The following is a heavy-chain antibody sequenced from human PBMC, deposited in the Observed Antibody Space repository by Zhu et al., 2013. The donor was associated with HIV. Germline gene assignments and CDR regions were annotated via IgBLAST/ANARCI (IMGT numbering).Heavy chain of an antibody. CDR1: EYTFTAYY. Sequence: QVQLVQSGAEVKEPGASVKVSCQGSEYTFTAYYVHWVRQAPGHGLEWMGWINPNSGGTNYAQKFQGRVTMTRDTSISTAYMELSRLRSDDTAVYYCARGRGGDYYYDSSGTGAFDIWGQGTMVTVSS. J-gene: IGHJ3*02. CDR3: ARGRGGDYYYDSSGTGAFDI. CDR2: INPNSGGT. V-gene: IGHV1-2*02. D-gene: IGHD3-22*01.